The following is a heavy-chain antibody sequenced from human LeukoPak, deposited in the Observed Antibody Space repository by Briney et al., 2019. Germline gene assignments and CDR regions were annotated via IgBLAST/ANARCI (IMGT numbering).Heavy chain of an antibody. V-gene: IGHV1-2*04. CDR1: GYTFTGYY. CDR3: ARDYYGSGSYFDY. Sequence: ASVKVSCKASGYTFTGYYMHWVRQAPGQGLEWMGRINPNSGGTNYAQKFQGWVTMTRDTSISTAYMELSRLRSDDTAVYYCARDYYGSGSYFDYWGQGTLVTVSS. J-gene: IGHJ4*02. D-gene: IGHD3-10*01. CDR2: INPNSGGT.